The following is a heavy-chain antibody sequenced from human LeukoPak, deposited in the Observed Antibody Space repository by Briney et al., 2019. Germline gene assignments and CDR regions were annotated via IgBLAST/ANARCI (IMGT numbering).Heavy chain of an antibody. J-gene: IGHJ5*02. CDR2: IYTSGST. CDR3: ARATDSGSYKGWFDP. CDR1: GGSIRSYY. D-gene: IGHD1-26*01. V-gene: IGHV4-4*07. Sequence: SETLSLNCTVSGGSIRSYYWSWIRQPAGKGLEWIGRIYTSGSTNYNPSLKSRVTMSVDTSKNQFSLKLSSVTAADTAVYYCARATDSGSYKGWFDPWGQGTLVTVSS.